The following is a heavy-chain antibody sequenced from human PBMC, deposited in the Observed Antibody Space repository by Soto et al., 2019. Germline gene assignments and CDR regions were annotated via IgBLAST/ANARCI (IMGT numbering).Heavy chain of an antibody. CDR3: ARNRRYYWDMNWFDP. CDR1: GFTFSSYW. V-gene: IGHV3-74*01. Sequence: PGGSLRLSCAASGFTFSSYWMDWVRQAPGKGLVWVSRINSDGSSTSYADSVKCRFTISRDNAKNTLYLKMNSLRAEDTALYYCARNRRYYWDMNWFDPWGHGTLVTVSS. J-gene: IGHJ5*02. D-gene: IGHD1-26*01. CDR2: INSDGSST.